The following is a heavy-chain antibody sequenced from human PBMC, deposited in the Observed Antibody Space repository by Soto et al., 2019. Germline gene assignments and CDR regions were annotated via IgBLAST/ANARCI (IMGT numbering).Heavy chain of an antibody. CDR1: GFTFSSYA. CDR2: ISYDGSNK. CDR3: AKDRVTSGITGTTVPLFGY. V-gene: IGHV3-30-3*01. J-gene: IGHJ4*02. D-gene: IGHD1-7*01. Sequence: QVQLVESGGGVVQPGRSLRLSCAASGFTFSSYAMHWVRQAPGKGLEWVAVISYDGSNKDYADSVKGRFTISRDNSKNTLCLQMNSLRAEDTAVYYCAKDRVTSGITGTTVPLFGYWGQGTLVTVSS.